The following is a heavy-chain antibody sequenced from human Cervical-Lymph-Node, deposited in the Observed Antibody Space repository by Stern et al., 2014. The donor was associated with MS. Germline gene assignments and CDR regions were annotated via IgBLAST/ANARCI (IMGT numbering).Heavy chain of an antibody. Sequence: VQLQESGPGLVKPSQTLSLTCTVSGGSISSGGYFWSWIRQHPGKGLEWIGYIYHSGSTYYNPSLKSRFTISVDTSKNQFSLNLTSVTAADTAVYYCARKGAIVPAAIENWFDSWGQGTLVTVSS. CDR2: IYHSGST. CDR1: GGSISSGGYF. CDR3: ARKGAIVPAAIENWFDS. V-gene: IGHV4-31*03. D-gene: IGHD2-2*01. J-gene: IGHJ5*01.